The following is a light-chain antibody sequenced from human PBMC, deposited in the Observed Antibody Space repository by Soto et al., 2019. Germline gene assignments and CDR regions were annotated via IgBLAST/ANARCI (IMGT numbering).Light chain of an antibody. V-gene: IGKV1-9*01. Sequence: IQLTQSPSSLSASVGDRVTITCRASEGIVNYLAWYQQQPGKAPKLLIYGASTLQGGVPSRFTGSGSGTDFALTISSLQPEDFATYHGQQLFMYPLACGQGTRLEMK. CDR2: GAS. CDR3: QQLFMYPLA. CDR1: EGIVNY. J-gene: IGKJ5*01.